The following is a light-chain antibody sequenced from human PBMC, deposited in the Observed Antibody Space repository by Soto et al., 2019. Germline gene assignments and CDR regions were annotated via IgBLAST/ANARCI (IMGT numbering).Light chain of an antibody. J-gene: IGKJ1*01. CDR1: QSVSSN. CDR2: GAS. CDR3: QQYNNWPWT. V-gene: IGKV3-15*01. Sequence: EIVMTQSPATLSVSPGERATLSCRASQSVSSNLAWYQQKPGQAPRLLIYGASTRATGIPARFSGSGSGTEFTLTISSLQSQDFEVHYCQQYNNWPWTFGQGTQVDI.